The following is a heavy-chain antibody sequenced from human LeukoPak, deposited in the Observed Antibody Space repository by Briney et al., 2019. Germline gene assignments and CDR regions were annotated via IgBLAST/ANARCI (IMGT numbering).Heavy chain of an antibody. Sequence: SETLSLTCTVSGCSISSSSYYWGWIRQPPGKGLEWIGSIYYSGSTYYNPSLKSRVTISVDTSKNQFSLKLSSVTAADTAVYYCARGRVYYYDSSGYYYRRDAFDIWGQGTMVTVSS. CDR3: ARGRVYYYDSSGYYYRRDAFDI. D-gene: IGHD3-22*01. CDR2: IYYSGST. V-gene: IGHV4-39*01. CDR1: GCSISSSSYY. J-gene: IGHJ3*02.